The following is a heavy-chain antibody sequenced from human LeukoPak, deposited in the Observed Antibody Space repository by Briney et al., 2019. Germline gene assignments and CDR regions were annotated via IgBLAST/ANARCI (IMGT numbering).Heavy chain of an antibody. CDR1: GFTLSNYA. D-gene: IGHD5-12*01. CDR3: AKYRGSSGADARPADY. CDR2: VSSSGSYT. J-gene: IGHJ4*02. V-gene: IGHV3-23*01. Sequence: AGGSLRLSCVDFGFTLSNYAMGWVRQAPGKGLEWVSTVSSSGSYTYYADSVKGRFTISRDNSKNTVYLKVNSLRAEDTAVYYCAKYRGSSGADARPADYWGQGTLVTVSS.